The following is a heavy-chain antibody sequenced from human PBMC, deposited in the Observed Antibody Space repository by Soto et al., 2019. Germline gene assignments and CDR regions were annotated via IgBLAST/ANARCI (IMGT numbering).Heavy chain of an antibody. J-gene: IGHJ4*02. CDR3: ARARTNSWYDFDS. Sequence: QVQLRESGPGLVKSSETLSLTCTVSHGSMSPHYWSWIRQPAGKGLEWIGRVFSSGITKYNPSLRSRVTMSIETSKNLCSLNLTSVTAADTALYYCARARTNSWYDFDSWGRGVPVTVSS. CDR2: VFSSGIT. V-gene: IGHV4-4*07. CDR1: HGSMSPHY. D-gene: IGHD6-13*01.